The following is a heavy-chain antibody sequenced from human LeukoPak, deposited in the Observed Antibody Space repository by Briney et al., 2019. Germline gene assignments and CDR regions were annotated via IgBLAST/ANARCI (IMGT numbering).Heavy chain of an antibody. J-gene: IGHJ4*02. D-gene: IGHD1-14*01. CDR1: GFTFSSYS. V-gene: IGHV3-21*01. CDR3: ARNTGPSS. CDR2: ISSSSSYI. Sequence: LGESLKISCAASGFTFSSYSMNWVRQAPGKGLEWVSSISSSSSYIYNADSVKGRFTISRDNAKNSLYLQMNSLRAEDTAVYYCARNTGPSSGGQGTLVTVSS.